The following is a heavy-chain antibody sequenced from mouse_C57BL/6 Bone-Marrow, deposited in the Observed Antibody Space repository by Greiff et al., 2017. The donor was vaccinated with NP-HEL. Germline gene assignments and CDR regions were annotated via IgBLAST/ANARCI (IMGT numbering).Heavy chain of an antibody. CDR2: IYPGSGST. J-gene: IGHJ4*01. Sequence: QVQLQQPGAELVKPGASVKMSCKASSYTFTSYWITWVKQRPGPGLEWIGDIYPGSGSTNYNEKFKSKATLTVDTSSSTAYMQLSSLTSEESAVYYCARRGYYGRYAMDYWGQGTSVTVSS. V-gene: IGHV1-55*01. CDR1: SYTFTSYW. CDR3: ARRGYYGRYAMDY. D-gene: IGHD1-1*01.